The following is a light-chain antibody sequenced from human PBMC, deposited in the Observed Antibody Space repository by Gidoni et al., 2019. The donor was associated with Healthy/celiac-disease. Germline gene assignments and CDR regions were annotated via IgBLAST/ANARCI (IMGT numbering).Light chain of an antibody. CDR1: QSVSSSY. CDR3: QQYGSSSQLT. J-gene: IGKJ4*01. CDR2: GAS. V-gene: IGKV3-20*01. Sequence: FVLTQSPGTLSLSPGERATLSCRASQSVSSSYLAWYQQKPGQAPRLLIYGASSRATGIPDRFSGSESGTDFTLTISRLEPEDFAVYYCQQYGSSSQLTFGGGTKVEIK.